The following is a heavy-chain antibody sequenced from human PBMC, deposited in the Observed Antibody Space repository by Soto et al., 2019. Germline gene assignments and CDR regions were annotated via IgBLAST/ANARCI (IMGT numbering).Heavy chain of an antibody. J-gene: IGHJ5*02. D-gene: IGHD5-12*01. Sequence: QVQLQQWGAGLLKPSETLSLTCAVYGGSFSGYYWSWIRQPPGKGLEWIGEINHSGSTNYNPSLKSRVTISVDTSKNQFSLKLSSVTAAGTAVYYCARPREYSGYAGNWFDPWGQGTLVTVSS. CDR3: ARPREYSGYAGNWFDP. CDR2: INHSGST. V-gene: IGHV4-34*01. CDR1: GGSFSGYY.